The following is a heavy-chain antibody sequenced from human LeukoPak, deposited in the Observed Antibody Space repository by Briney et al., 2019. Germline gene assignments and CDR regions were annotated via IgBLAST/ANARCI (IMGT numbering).Heavy chain of an antibody. D-gene: IGHD3-3*01. CDR3: ARQGAPDYDFWSGWGAFDI. CDR2: RNPADSDT. Sequence: GESLKISCKGSGYTFTSYWIGWVRQMPGKGLEWMGLRNPADSDTRYSPSFQGQVTISVDKSISTAYLQWSSLKASDTAMYYCARQGAPDYDFWSGWGAFDIWGQGTMVTVSS. J-gene: IGHJ3*02. V-gene: IGHV5-51*01. CDR1: GYTFTSYW.